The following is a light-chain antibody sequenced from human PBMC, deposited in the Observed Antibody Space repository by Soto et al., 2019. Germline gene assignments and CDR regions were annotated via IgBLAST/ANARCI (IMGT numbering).Light chain of an antibody. V-gene: IGLV2-8*01. CDR3: SSSAGTTNMV. CDR1: SSDVGAYNY. CDR2: EVN. J-gene: IGLJ2*01. Sequence: QSALTQPASASGSPGQSVTISCTGTSSDVGAYNYVSWYQQHPGKAPKRMISEVNKRPSGVPNRFSGSKSGNTASLTVSGLQGEDEPDYYCSSSAGTTNMVFGAGTKLAVL.